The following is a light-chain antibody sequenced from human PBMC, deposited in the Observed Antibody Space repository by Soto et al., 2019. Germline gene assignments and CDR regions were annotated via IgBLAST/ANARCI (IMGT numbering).Light chain of an antibody. CDR1: QSVSSN. CDR3: QQYNSAPLT. V-gene: IGKV3-15*01. CDR2: HTS. J-gene: IGKJ4*01. Sequence: DIVMAQSPASLCVSPGEGATVSWRASQSVSSNLAWYQQKPGQAPRLLIYHTSTRATGIPARFSGSGSGTDFTLTISSLQPEDVAAYYCQQYNSAPLTFGGGTKVDIK.